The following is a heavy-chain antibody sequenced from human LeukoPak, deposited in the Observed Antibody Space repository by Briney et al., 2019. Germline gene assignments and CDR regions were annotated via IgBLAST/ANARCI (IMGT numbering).Heavy chain of an antibody. V-gene: IGHV4-59*01. CDR2: TYYSGST. J-gene: IGHJ6*02. CDR1: GGSISSYY. Sequence: SETLSLTCTVSGGSISSYYWSWIRQPPGKGLEWIGYTYYSGSTNYNPSLKSRVTISVDTSKNQFSLKLSSVTAADTAVYYCARDRLAVTNNNMSGYYTNRGHYYYGMDVWGQGTTVTVSS. CDR3: ARDRLAVTNNNMSGYYTNRGHYYYGMDV. D-gene: IGHD3-3*01.